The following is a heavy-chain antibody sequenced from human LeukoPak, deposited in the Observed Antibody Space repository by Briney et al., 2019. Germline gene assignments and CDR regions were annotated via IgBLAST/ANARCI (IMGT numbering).Heavy chain of an antibody. V-gene: IGHV3-30*02. Sequence: GGSLRLSCTASGFTFSTYGMHWDRQAPGKGLKWVAFIRYDGSNKYYGDSVKGRFTISRDNSKNTLYLQMNSLRVEDTAVYYCAKVRGNYDFWSGFDYWGQGTLVTVSS. CDR2: IRYDGSNK. CDR3: AKVRGNYDFWSGFDY. J-gene: IGHJ4*02. CDR1: GFTFSTYG. D-gene: IGHD3-3*01.